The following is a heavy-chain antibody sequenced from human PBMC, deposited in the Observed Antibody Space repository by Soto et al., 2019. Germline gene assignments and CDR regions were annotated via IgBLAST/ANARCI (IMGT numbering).Heavy chain of an antibody. J-gene: IGHJ5*02. CDR1: GGSISSYY. CDR3: ARPGYSSSWYWFDT. Sequence: SETLSLTCTVAGGSISSYYWSWIRQPPGKGLEWIGYIYYSGSTNYNPSLKSRVTISVDTSKNQFSLKLSSVTAADTAVYYCARPGYSSSWYWFDTWGQGTQVTVSS. CDR2: IYYSGST. D-gene: IGHD6-13*01. V-gene: IGHV4-59*08.